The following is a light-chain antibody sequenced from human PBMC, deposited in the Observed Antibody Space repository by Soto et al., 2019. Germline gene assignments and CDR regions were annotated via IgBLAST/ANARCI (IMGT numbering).Light chain of an antibody. CDR1: QNIISN. CDR2: GAS. V-gene: IGKV3-15*01. Sequence: EIVMTQSPATLSVFPGERATVSCRASQNIISNLAWYQQKPGQAPSLLIYGASTREKGVPARFSCSGSGTEFTLTISSLQSEDSAVSYCPQYHNWPSWTFGQGTKVEMK. J-gene: IGKJ1*01. CDR3: PQYHNWPSWT.